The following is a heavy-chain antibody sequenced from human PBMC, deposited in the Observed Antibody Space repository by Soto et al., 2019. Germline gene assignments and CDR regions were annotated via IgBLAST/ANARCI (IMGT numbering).Heavy chain of an antibody. V-gene: IGHV4-34*01. Sequence: PSESLALTCAVYGECFRGYIGTWIRQTPGKGLQWIGQINHSGSASYNPSLKSRVTISVHTSNSQFSLELSSVTAADTAVYCCARGLITGSHYSGGWYYFDSWGQGTQVTVSS. CDR2: INHSGSA. CDR3: ARGLITGSHYSGGWYYFDS. CDR1: GECFRGYI. J-gene: IGHJ4*02. D-gene: IGHD6-19*01.